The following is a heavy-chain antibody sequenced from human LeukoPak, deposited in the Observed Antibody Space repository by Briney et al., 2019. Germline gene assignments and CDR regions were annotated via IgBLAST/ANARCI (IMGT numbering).Heavy chain of an antibody. V-gene: IGHV3-21*04. CDR1: GFTFSSYS. J-gene: IGHJ4*02. D-gene: IGHD3-10*01. CDR2: ISSSSYI. CDR3: AKFGGYGSGSYYNPDY. Sequence: GGSLRLSCAASGFTFSSYSMNWVRQAPGKGLEWVSSISSSSYIYYADSVKGRFTISRDNAKNSLYLQMNSLRAEDTAVYYCAKFGGYGSGSYYNPDYWGQGTLVTVSS.